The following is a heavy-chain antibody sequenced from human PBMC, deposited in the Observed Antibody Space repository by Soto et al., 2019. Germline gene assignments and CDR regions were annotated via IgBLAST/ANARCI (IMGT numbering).Heavy chain of an antibody. J-gene: IGHJ6*03. CDR3: ARDGVVALFYYYYMDV. V-gene: IGHV3-7*01. Sequence: GGSLRLSCAASGFTFSSYWMSWVRQAPGKGLEWVANIKQDGSEKYYVDSVKGRFTISRDNAKNSLYLQMNSLRAEDTAVYYCARDGVVALFYYYYMDVWGKGTTVTVSS. D-gene: IGHD2-15*01. CDR1: GFTFSSYW. CDR2: IKQDGSEK.